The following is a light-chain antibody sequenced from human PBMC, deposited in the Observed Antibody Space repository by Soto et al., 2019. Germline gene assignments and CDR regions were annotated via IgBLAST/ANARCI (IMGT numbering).Light chain of an antibody. Sequence: DIQMTQSPSSLSASVGDRVTITCRASQTINTYLNWYQQKPGKAPNLLIYAASTLQSGVPSRFSGSGSGTDFTLTISSLQPEDFATYHCQQSSSSPKTFGQGTKLEVK. CDR3: QQSSSSPKT. CDR2: AAS. J-gene: IGKJ2*01. V-gene: IGKV1-39*01. CDR1: QTINTY.